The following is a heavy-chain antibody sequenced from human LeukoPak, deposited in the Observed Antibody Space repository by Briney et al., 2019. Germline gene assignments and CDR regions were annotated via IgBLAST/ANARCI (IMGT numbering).Heavy chain of an antibody. CDR2: ISAYNGNT. Sequence: GASVKVSCKASGYTFTSYGISWVRQAPGQGLEWMGWISAYNGNTNYAQKLQGRVTMTTDTSTSQAYMELRSLRSDDTAVYYCARAENCGGDCYSDYWGQGTLVTVSS. D-gene: IGHD2-21*02. V-gene: IGHV1-18*01. CDR3: ARAENCGGDCYSDY. CDR1: GYTFTSYG. J-gene: IGHJ4*02.